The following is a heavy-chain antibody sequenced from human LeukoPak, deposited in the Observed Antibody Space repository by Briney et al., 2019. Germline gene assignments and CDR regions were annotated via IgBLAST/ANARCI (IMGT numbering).Heavy chain of an antibody. CDR2: IYYSGST. V-gene: IGHV4-59*01. CDR3: ARASIAAAVYNFDY. Sequence: PSETLSLTCTVYGGSISSYYWSWIRQPPGKGLEWIGYIYYSGSTNYNPSLKSRVTISVDTSKNQFSLKLSSVTAADTAVYYCARASIAAAVYNFDYWGQGTLVTVSS. CDR1: GGSISSYY. J-gene: IGHJ4*02. D-gene: IGHD6-13*01.